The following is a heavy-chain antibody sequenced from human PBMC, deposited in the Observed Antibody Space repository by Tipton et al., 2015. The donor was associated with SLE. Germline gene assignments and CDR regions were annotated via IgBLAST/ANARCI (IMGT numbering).Heavy chain of an antibody. CDR2: LDPNSGDT. CDR3: ARDLEYYYGSGAYYASDI. J-gene: IGHJ3*02. CDR1: AYTFTAYY. D-gene: IGHD3-10*01. Sequence: QVQLVQSGPEVKKPGASVKVSCKASAYTFTAYYIHWVRQAPGQGLEWMGCLDPNSGDTFSAQKFQGRLTMTRDTSITTAYMELSSLRSDDTAVYFCARDLEYYYGSGAYYASDIWGQGTMVTVSS. V-gene: IGHV1-2*02.